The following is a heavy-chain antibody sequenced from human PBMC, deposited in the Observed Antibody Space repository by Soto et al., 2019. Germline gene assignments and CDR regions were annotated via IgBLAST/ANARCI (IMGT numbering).Heavy chain of an antibody. J-gene: IGHJ4*02. D-gene: IGHD1-26*01. CDR1: GFTFSDYY. CDR3: ARDPYSGSSYSDS. V-gene: IGHV3-11*05. Sequence: QVQLVESGGGLVKPGGSLRLSFAASGFTFSDYYMSWIRQAPGKGLEWISYISSSSSYTNYADSVKGRFTISRDNAKNSLYLQMNSLRAEDTAVYYCARDPYSGSSYSDSGGQGTLVTVSS. CDR2: ISSSSSYT.